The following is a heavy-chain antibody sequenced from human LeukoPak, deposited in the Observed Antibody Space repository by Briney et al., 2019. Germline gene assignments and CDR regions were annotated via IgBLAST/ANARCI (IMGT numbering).Heavy chain of an antibody. CDR1: GFTFSSYA. Sequence: PGRSLRLSCAASGFTFSSYAMHWVRQAPGKGLEWVAVISYDGSNKYYADPVKGRFTISRDNSKNTLYLQMNSLRAEDTAVYYCARGELLTDYWGQGTLVTVSS. V-gene: IGHV3-30*04. CDR3: ARGELLTDY. D-gene: IGHD3-10*01. CDR2: ISYDGSNK. J-gene: IGHJ4*02.